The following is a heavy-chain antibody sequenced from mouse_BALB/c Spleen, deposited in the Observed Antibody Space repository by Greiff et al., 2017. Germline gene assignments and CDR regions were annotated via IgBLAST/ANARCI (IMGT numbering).Heavy chain of an antibody. CDR3: ARLRYGSSYGFAY. J-gene: IGHJ3*01. V-gene: IGHV1-14*01. D-gene: IGHD1-1*01. CDR1: GYTFTSYV. CDR2: INPYNDGT. Sequence: EVKLQESGPELVKPGASVKMSCKASGYTFTSYVMHWVKQKPGQGLEWIGYINPYNDGTKYNEKFKGKATLTSDKSSSTAYMELSSLTSEDSAVYYCARLRYGSSYGFAYWGQGTLVTVSA.